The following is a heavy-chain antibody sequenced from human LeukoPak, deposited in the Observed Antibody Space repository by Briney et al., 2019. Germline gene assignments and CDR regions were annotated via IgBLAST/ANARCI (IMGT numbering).Heavy chain of an antibody. J-gene: IGHJ4*02. D-gene: IGHD5-12*01. V-gene: IGHV3-11*01. CDR2: ISSSGSTI. Sequence: GGSLRLSCAASGFTFSDYYMSWIRQAPGKGLEWVSYISSSGSTIYYADSVKGRFTISRDNAKNSLYLQMNSLRAEDTAMYYCARVWLRFELDYWGQGTLVTVSS. CDR3: ARVWLRFELDY. CDR1: GFTFSDYY.